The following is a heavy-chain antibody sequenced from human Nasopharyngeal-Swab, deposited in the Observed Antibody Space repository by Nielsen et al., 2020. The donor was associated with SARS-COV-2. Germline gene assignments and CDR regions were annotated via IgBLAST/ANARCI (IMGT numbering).Heavy chain of an antibody. D-gene: IGHD3-22*01. J-gene: IGHJ4*02. Sequence: GESLKISCSASGFTFSTYTMNWVRQAPGKGLEWVSLITGGADSTYYADSVKGRFTISRDNSRNTVYLHMNSLRADDTAIYFCVAAVSGTSRTYYDYWGQGSLVTVSS. CDR3: VAAVSGTSRTYYDY. CDR2: ITGGADST. CDR1: GFTFSTYT. V-gene: IGHV3-23*01.